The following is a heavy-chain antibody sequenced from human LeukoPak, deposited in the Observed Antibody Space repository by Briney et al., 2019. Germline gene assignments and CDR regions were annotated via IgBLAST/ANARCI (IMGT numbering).Heavy chain of an antibody. CDR1: GGDISTYH. CDR2: NYYIGST. J-gene: IGHJ6*02. Sequence: SVTLPRTCPVSGGDISTYHWTWIRHPPRQGREWIGSNYYIGSTNYNPSLNSRVTISVDTSKNQFSLKLSSVTAADTAVYYCARGTYSSGYYYYGMDVWGQGTTVTVSS. CDR3: ARGTYSSGYYYYGMDV. V-gene: IGHV4-59*01. D-gene: IGHD6-19*01.